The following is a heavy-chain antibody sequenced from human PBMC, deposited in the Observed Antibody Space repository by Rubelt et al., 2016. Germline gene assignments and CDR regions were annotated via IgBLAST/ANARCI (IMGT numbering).Heavy chain of an antibody. CDR3: ARGVDASYDSSGYYYG. CDR2: INHSGST. J-gene: IGHJ4*02. CDR1: GGSFSGYY. Sequence: QVQLQQWGVGLLKPSETLSLTCAVYGGSFSGYYWSWIRQPPGKGLEWIGEINHSGSTNYNPSLKGRVTISVDTSKNQFSLKLSSVTASDTAVYYCARGVDASYDSSGYYYGWGQGTLVTVSS. D-gene: IGHD3-22*01. V-gene: IGHV4-34*01.